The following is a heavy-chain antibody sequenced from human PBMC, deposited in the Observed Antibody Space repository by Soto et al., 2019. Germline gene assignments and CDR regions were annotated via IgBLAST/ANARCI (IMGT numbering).Heavy chain of an antibody. Sequence: GGSLRLSCAVSGFTFDSYAMHWVRQAPGKGLEWVAVISYDGSQKYYADSVKGRFTISRDNSKNTLYLQMNSLRAEDTALYYCAKSYYSSGSYLPTFASWGPGTLVTVSS. D-gene: IGHD3-10*01. J-gene: IGHJ5*02. V-gene: IGHV3-30-3*02. CDR2: ISYDGSQK. CDR1: GFTFDSYA. CDR3: AKSYYSSGSYLPTFAS.